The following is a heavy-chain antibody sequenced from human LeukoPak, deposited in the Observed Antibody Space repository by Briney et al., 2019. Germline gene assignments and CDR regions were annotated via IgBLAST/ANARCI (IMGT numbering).Heavy chain of an antibody. D-gene: IGHD1-26*01. J-gene: IGHJ4*02. V-gene: IGHV1-69*04. Sequence: SVKVSCKASGGTFSSYAISWVRQAPGQGLEWMGRIIPILGIANYAQKFQGRVTITADKSTSTAYMELSSLRSEDTAVYYCARDSVGAIIDYWGQGTLVTVSS. CDR1: GGTFSSYA. CDR3: ARDSVGAIIDY. CDR2: IIPILGIA.